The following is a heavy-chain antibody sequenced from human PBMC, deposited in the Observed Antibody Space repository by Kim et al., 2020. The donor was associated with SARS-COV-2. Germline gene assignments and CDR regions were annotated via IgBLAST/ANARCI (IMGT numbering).Heavy chain of an antibody. J-gene: IGHJ4*01. V-gene: IGHV3-7*03. D-gene: IGHD2-21*01. Sequence: DGGGKYYVGSVTGRFTISRDNAKHSVYLQMNSLRAEDTAVYYCVRGGRLWWGQGTLVTVSS. CDR3: VRGGRLW. CDR2: DGGGK.